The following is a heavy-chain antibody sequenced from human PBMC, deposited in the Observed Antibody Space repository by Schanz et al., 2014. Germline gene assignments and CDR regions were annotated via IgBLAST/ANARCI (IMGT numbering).Heavy chain of an antibody. J-gene: IGHJ6*02. Sequence: QLQLQESGPGLVKPSETLSLTCTVSGGSIRRSTYYWGWIRQPPGKGLEWVASIYNSGSAYYGPSLKSRLPLPVETPKTHSSRRLNSVPASDTATYYCARPAFTGSVYGMDVWGRGTTVTVSS. V-gene: IGHV4-39*01. D-gene: IGHD3-10*01. CDR2: IYNSGSA. CDR1: GGSIRRSTYY. CDR3: ARPAFTGSVYGMDV.